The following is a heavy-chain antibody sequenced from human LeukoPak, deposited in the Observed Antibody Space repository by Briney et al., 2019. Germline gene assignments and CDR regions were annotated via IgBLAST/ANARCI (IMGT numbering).Heavy chain of an antibody. CDR2: ISSSGSVI. CDR3: ARHVIYGSSGYHRFDY. Sequence: PGGSLRLSCAASVFSFSSYEMNWVRHAPGKGLECLSYISSSGSVIYYADSVKGRFTISRDNAKNSLYLQMNSLRAEDTAVYYCARHVIYGSSGYHRFDYWGQGTLVTVSS. D-gene: IGHD3-22*01. V-gene: IGHV3-48*03. CDR1: VFSFSSYE. J-gene: IGHJ4*02.